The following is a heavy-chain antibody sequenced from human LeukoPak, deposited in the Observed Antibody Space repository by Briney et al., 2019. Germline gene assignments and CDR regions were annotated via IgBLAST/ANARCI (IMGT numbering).Heavy chain of an antibody. V-gene: IGHV3-30*18. CDR2: ISYDGSNK. CDR3: DNDHTISSLDC. J-gene: IGHJ4*02. D-gene: IGHD6-6*01. CDR1: GLNFNIHG. Sequence: QPGGSLRLSYAPCGLNFNIHGLHCVRQAPGKGLEWVAAISYDGSNKFYADSVKGRFTISRDNSKNTLYLQRNSRGAEETAVYYCDNDHTISSLDCWGQGTLVTVSS.